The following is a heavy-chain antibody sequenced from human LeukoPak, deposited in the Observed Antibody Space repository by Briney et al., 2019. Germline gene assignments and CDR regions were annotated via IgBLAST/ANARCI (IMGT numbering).Heavy chain of an antibody. Sequence: AGGSLRLTSAASGFTFADYGVSWVRQAPGEGLEGFSGINWNGGGTGYADSVKGRFTISRDNAKNSLYLQMNSLRAEDTALYYCARAPEGDYYDSSGYYYVSYFDYWGQGTLVTVSS. V-gene: IGHV3-20*04. CDR3: ARAPEGDYYDSSGYYYVSYFDY. CDR1: GFTFADYG. J-gene: IGHJ4*02. CDR2: INWNGGGT. D-gene: IGHD3-22*01.